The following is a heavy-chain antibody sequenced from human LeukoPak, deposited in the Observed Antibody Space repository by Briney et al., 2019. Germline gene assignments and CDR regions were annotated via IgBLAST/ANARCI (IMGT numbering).Heavy chain of an antibody. Sequence: ASVKVSCKASGYTFTSYDINWVRQATGQGLEWMGWMNPNSGNTGYAQKFQGRVTMTRNTSISTAYMELSSLRSEDTAVYYCARGYVPRGPRDLFIFGVVSSNWFDPWGQGTLVTVSS. CDR1: GYTFTSYD. J-gene: IGHJ5*02. CDR3: ARGYVPRGPRDLFIFGVVSSNWFDP. V-gene: IGHV1-8*01. CDR2: MNPNSGNT. D-gene: IGHD3-3*01.